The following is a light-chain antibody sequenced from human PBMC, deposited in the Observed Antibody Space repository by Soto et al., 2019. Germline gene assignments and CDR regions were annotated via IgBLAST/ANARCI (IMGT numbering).Light chain of an antibody. Sequence: QSVLTQPPSVSAAPGQKITISCSGSSSNIGFNYVSWFQHLPGTAPKLLMYDNNKRPSGIPDRFSGSKSGTSATLGITGLQTGDEADYYCGTWDSSLSVYVFGTGTKLTVL. CDR2: DNN. CDR3: GTWDSSLSVYV. V-gene: IGLV1-51*01. CDR1: SSNIGFNY. J-gene: IGLJ1*01.